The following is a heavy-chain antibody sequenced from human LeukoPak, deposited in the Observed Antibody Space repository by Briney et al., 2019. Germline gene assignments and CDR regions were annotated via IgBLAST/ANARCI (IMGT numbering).Heavy chain of an antibody. Sequence: PGGSLRLSCAASGFTFNNAWLSWIRQAPGKGLEWVGCIKSKSAGGTTDYPAPVKGRFTISRDDSKNMLYLQMNSLKTEDTAVYYCTTDSGDYGDYVRKWGQGTLVTVSS. CDR3: TTDSGDYGDYVRK. V-gene: IGHV3-15*01. CDR1: GFTFNNAW. J-gene: IGHJ4*02. D-gene: IGHD4-17*01. CDR2: IKSKSAGGTT.